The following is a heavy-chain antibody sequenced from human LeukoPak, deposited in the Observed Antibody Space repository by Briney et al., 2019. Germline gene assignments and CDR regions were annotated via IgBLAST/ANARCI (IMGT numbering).Heavy chain of an antibody. J-gene: IGHJ4*02. Sequence: GGSLRLSCAASGFTFSSYSMNWVRQAPGRGLEWVSSISSSSYIYYADSVKGRFTISRDNAKNSLYLQMNSLRAEDTAVYYCARDWEYYYDSSGYHPFDYWGQGTLVTVSS. D-gene: IGHD3-22*01. CDR3: ARDWEYYYDSSGYHPFDY. CDR1: GFTFSSYS. CDR2: ISSSSYI. V-gene: IGHV3-21*01.